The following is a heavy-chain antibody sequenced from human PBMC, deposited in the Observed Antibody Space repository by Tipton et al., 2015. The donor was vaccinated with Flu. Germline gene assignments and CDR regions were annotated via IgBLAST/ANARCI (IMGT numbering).Heavy chain of an antibody. J-gene: IGHJ4*02. CDR1: GFTFTDYG. CDR2: ISGYNDNA. D-gene: IGHD2-2*01. CDR3: ARDQEDALVVVPGIVDS. Sequence: QVQLVQSGAEVKKPGASVKVSCKASGFTFTDYGISWVRQAPGQGLEWIGWISGYNDNAKYAHKFQGRVTLTTDTSTDTASMELRSLRSDDTAVYYCARDQEDALVVVPGIVDSWGQGTLVTASS. V-gene: IGHV1-18*01.